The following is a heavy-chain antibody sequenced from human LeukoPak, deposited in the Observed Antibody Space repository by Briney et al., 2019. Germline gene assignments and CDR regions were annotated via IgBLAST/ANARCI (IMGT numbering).Heavy chain of an antibody. CDR3: ARDYYDSSGYYQSYYYYMDV. CDR2: IKQDGSEK. J-gene: IGHJ6*03. V-gene: IGHV3-7*01. Sequence: GGSLRLSCAASGFTFSSYWMSWVRQAPGEGLEWVANIKQDGSEKYYVDSVKGRFTISRDNAKNSLYLQMNSLRAEDTAVYYCARDYYDSSGYYQSYYYYMDVWGKGTTVTISS. D-gene: IGHD3-22*01. CDR1: GFTFSSYW.